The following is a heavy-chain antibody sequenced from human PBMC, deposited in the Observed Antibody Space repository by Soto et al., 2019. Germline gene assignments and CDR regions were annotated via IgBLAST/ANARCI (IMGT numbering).Heavy chain of an antibody. V-gene: IGHV4-34*01. CDR1: GGSFSGYY. CDR2: INHSGST. J-gene: IGHJ4*02. CDR3: ARLGGYYQAFDQ. D-gene: IGHD3-22*01. Sequence: SETLSLTCDVYGGSFSGYYWNWLRQPPGTGLEWIGEINHSGSTNYNPSLKSRVTISVDTSKNQFSLKLTSVTAADTAVYYCARLGGYYQAFDQWGQGSLVTVSS.